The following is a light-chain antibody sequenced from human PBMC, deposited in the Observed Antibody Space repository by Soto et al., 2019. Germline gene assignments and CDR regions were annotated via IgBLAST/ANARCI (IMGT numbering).Light chain of an antibody. Sequence: EVVMTQSPATLSVSPGERATLSCRASQSVSSNLAWYQQKPGQAPRLLIYGASTRATGIPARFSGSGSGTEFTLTISSLQSEDFAVYYCQQYNNWASITFGQGTRLET. J-gene: IGKJ5*01. CDR1: QSVSSN. V-gene: IGKV3-15*01. CDR3: QQYNNWASIT. CDR2: GAS.